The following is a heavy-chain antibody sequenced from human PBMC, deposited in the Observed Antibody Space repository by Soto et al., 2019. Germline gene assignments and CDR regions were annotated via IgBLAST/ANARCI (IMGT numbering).Heavy chain of an antibody. V-gene: IGHV3-53*01. D-gene: IGHD3-10*01. CDR3: TAEVRGVPVGY. CDR2: IYSGGST. Sequence: EVQLVESGGGLIQPGGSLRLSCAASGFTVSSNYMTWVRQAPGKGLEWVSVIYSGGSTYYADSVKGRFTLSRDNSKNSLSLKLNSLRDDDTAVYYCTAEVRGVPVGYWGQGTLVTVCS. CDR1: GFTVSSNY. J-gene: IGHJ4*02.